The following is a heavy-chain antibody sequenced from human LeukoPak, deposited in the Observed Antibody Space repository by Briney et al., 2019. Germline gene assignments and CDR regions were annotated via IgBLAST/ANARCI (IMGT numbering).Heavy chain of an antibody. Sequence: SETLSLTCTVSGGSISSISSSSYYWGWIRQPPGKGLEWIGGIYYSGTTYYNPSLKSRVTISVDTSKNQFSLKLSSVTAADTAVYYCARRVHFGGYNWFDPWGQGTLVTVSS. D-gene: IGHD3-10*01. V-gene: IGHV4-39*07. J-gene: IGHJ5*02. CDR3: ARRVHFGGYNWFDP. CDR1: GGSISSISSSSYY. CDR2: IYYSGTT.